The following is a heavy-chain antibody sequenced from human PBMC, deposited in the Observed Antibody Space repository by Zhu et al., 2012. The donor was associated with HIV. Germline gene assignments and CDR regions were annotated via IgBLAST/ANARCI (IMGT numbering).Heavy chain of an antibody. J-gene: IGHJ6*02. V-gene: IGHV4-38-2*02. D-gene: IGHD3-10*01. CDR2: IYHSGST. CDR3: ARDQGYYGSGSYGPNYYYGMDV. CDR1: GYSISSGYY. Sequence: QVQLQESGPGLVKPSETLSLTCAVSGYSISSGYYWGWIRQPPGKGLEWIGSIYHSGSTYYNPSLKSRVTISVDTSKNQFSLKLSSVTAADTAVYYCARDQGYYGSGSYGPNYYYGMDVWGQGTTVTVSS.